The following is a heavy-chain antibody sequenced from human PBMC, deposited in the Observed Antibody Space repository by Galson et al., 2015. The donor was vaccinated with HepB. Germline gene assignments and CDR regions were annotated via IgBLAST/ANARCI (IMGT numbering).Heavy chain of an antibody. V-gene: IGHV5-10-1*01. CDR2: IDPSDSYT. J-gene: IGHJ6*03. Sequence: QSGAEVKKPGESLRISCKGSGYSFTSYWISWVRQMPGKGLEWMGRIDPSDSYTNYSPSFQGHVTISADKSISTAYLQWSSLKASDTAMYYCARQEEAPTFGPLREVSNYYYYMDVWGKGTTVTVSS. CDR1: GYSFTSYW. CDR3: ARQEEAPTFGPLREVSNYYYYMDV. D-gene: IGHD5/OR15-5a*01.